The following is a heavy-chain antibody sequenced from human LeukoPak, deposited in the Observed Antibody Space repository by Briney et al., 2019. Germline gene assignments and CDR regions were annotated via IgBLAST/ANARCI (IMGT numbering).Heavy chain of an antibody. V-gene: IGHV4-61*02. Sequence: PSETLSLTCSVSGGSISSGDYYWNWIRQPAGKGLEWIGRISASGSTNYNPSLKSRVTISVDTSKNQFSLKLSSVTAADTAVYYCTRRVRKRGIAVAGTPGWFDPWGQGTLVTVSS. CDR2: ISASGST. J-gene: IGHJ5*02. CDR1: GGSISSGDYY. D-gene: IGHD6-19*01. CDR3: TRRVRKRGIAVAGTPGWFDP.